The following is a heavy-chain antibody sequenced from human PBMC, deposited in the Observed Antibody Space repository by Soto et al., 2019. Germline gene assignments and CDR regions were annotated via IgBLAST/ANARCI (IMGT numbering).Heavy chain of an antibody. CDR3: ARESLIAAAGTGYYYGMDV. D-gene: IGHD6-13*01. Sequence: GGSLRLSCAASGFTFSSYWMSWVRQAPGKGLEWVANIKQDGSEKYYVDSVKGRFTISRDNAKNSLYLQMNSLRAEDTAVYYCARESLIAAAGTGYYYGMDVWGQGTTVTVSS. V-gene: IGHV3-7*01. CDR2: IKQDGSEK. J-gene: IGHJ6*02. CDR1: GFTFSSYW.